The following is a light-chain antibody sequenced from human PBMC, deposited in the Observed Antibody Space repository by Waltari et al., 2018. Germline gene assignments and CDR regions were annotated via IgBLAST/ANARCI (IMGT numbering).Light chain of an antibody. J-gene: IGKJ2*02. Sequence: EIVMTQSPATLSVSSGERAPLSCRASQSVSSNLAWYQQKPGQAPRLLIYGASTRATGIPARFSGSGSGTEFTLTISSLQSEDFAVYYCQQYNNWPPGTFGQGTKLEIK. CDR1: QSVSSN. CDR3: QQYNNWPPGT. V-gene: IGKV3-15*01. CDR2: GAS.